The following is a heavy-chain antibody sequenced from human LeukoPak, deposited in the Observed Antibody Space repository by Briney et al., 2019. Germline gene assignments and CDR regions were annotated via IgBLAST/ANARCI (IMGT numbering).Heavy chain of an antibody. CDR1: GYTFTGYY. V-gene: IGHV1-2*02. CDR3: ARDRTSTVVTPLSWFDP. CDR2: INPNSGGT. D-gene: IGHD4-23*01. Sequence: GASVKVSCKASGYTFTGYYMHWVRQAPGQGLEWMGWINPNSGGTNYAQKFQGRVTMTRDTSISTAYMELSRLRSDDTAVYYCARDRTSTVVTPLSWFDPWGQGTLVTVSS. J-gene: IGHJ5*02.